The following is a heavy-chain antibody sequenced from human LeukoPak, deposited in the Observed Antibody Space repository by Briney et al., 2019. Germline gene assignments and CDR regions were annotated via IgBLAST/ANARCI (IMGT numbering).Heavy chain of an antibody. J-gene: IGHJ4*02. V-gene: IGHV2-70*11. CDR1: GFSLSTSGMC. Sequence: SGPALVKPTQTLTLTCTFSGFSLSTSGMCVSWIRQPPGKALEWLARIDWDDDKYYSTSLKTRLTISKDTSKNQVVLTMTNMDPVDTATYYCARAFGGSSSWYVVDYWGQGTLVTVSS. CDR2: IDWDDDK. D-gene: IGHD6-13*01. CDR3: ARAFGGSSSWYVVDY.